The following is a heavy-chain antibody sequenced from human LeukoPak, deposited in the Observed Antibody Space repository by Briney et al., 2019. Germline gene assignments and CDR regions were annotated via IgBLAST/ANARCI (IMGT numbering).Heavy chain of an antibody. CDR2: IKQDGSEK. D-gene: IGHD2-2*01. V-gene: IGHV3-7*01. CDR1: GFTFSSYW. CDR3: ARDRVVVLPAAIGYFDY. Sequence: GGSLRLSCAASGFTFSSYWMSWVRQAPGKGLEWVANIKQDGSEKYYVDSVKGRFTISRDNAKNSLYLQMNSLRAEDTAVYYCARDRVVVLPAAIGYFDYWGQGSLLTVSS. J-gene: IGHJ4*02.